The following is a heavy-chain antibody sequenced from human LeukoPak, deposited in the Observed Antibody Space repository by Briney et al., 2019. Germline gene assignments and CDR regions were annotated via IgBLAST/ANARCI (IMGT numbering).Heavy chain of an antibody. J-gene: IGHJ4*02. CDR2: INPNSGGT. D-gene: IGHD6-19*01. CDR1: GYTFTAYY. Sequence: ASVKVSCKASGYTFTAYYMHWVRQAPGQGLEWMGWINPNSGGTNYAQKFQGRVTMTRDTSISTVYMELSSLKSDDTAVYYCARSSSSRDSDFDYSGQGPVVTVSS. V-gene: IGHV1-2*02. CDR3: ARSSSSRDSDFDY.